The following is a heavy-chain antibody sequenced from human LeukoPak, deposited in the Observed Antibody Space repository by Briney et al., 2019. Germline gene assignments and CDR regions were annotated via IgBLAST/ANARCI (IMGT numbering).Heavy chain of an antibody. V-gene: IGHV4-34*01. CDR3: ARGSRLTGAFDI. CDR1: GGFFSGYY. Sequence: SETLSLTCDVYGGFFSGYYWSWIRQSPGKGLEWIGEINHSGSTNSNPSLKSRVTISVDTSKNLFSLKLSSVTAADTAVYYCARGSRLTGAFDIWGQGTMVTVSS. D-gene: IGHD3-9*01. CDR2: INHSGST. J-gene: IGHJ3*02.